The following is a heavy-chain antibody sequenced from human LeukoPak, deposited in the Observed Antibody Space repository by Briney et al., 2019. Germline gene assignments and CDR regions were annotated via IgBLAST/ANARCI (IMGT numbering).Heavy chain of an antibody. CDR1: GFVFSTYW. J-gene: IGHJ4*02. D-gene: IGHD2-21*02. V-gene: IGHV3-7*03. CDR2: INLDGTEE. Sequence: GGSLRLSCAASGFVFSTYWMTWVRQAPGKGLEWVANINLDGTEEHYVDSSLKGRFTISRDNAKNSLYLQMTSLRVEDTAVYYCARVSDQAYCGGDCYSLDYWGQGTLVTVSS. CDR3: ARVSDQAYCGGDCYSLDY.